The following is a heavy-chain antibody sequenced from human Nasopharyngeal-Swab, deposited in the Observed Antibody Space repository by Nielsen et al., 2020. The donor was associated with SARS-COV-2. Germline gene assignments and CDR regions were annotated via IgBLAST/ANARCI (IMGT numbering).Heavy chain of an antibody. D-gene: IGHD6-19*01. J-gene: IGHJ4*02. Sequence: GSLRLSFTVSGGSISSYYWSWIRQPPGKGLEWIGYIYYSGSTNYNPSLKSRVTISVDTSKNQFSLKLSSVTAADTAVYYCARHLAVAGDFDYWGQRTLVTVSS. CDR2: IYYSGST. CDR3: ARHLAVAGDFDY. CDR1: GGSISSYY. V-gene: IGHV4-59*08.